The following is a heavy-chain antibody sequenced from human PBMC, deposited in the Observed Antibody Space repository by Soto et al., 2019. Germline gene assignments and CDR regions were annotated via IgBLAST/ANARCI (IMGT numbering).Heavy chain of an antibody. J-gene: IGHJ6*02. Sequence: QVQLVQSGAEVKKPGSSVKVSCKASGGTFSSYAISWVRQAPGQGLEWMGGIIPIFGTANYAQKFQGRVTITADESTSTAHMELSSLRSEDTAVDYCGTQGLPNYYYYCMDVWGQGTTVTVSS. CDR1: GGTFSSYA. CDR2: IIPIFGTA. D-gene: IGHD5-18*01. V-gene: IGHV1-69*12. CDR3: GTQGLPNYYYYCMDV.